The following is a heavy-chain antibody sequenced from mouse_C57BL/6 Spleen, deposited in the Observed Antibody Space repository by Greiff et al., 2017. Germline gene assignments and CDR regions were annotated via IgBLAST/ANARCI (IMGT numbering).Heavy chain of an antibody. D-gene: IGHD1-1*01. CDR3: AREDYGSTSYAMDY. Sequence: ESGPGLVKPSQSLSLTCSVTGYSITSGYYWNWIRQLPGNKLEWMGYISYDGGNNYNSSLKNRISITRDTSKNQFFLKLNSVTTEDTATYYCAREDYGSTSYAMDYWGQGTSVTVSS. J-gene: IGHJ4*01. CDR2: ISYDGGN. V-gene: IGHV3-6*01. CDR1: GYSITSGYY.